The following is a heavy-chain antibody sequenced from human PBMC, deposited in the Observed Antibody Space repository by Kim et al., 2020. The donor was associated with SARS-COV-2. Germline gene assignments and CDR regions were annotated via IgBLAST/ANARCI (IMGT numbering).Heavy chain of an antibody. CDR2: ISYDGSNK. Sequence: GGSLRLSCAASGFTFSSYAMHWVRQAPGKGLEWVAVISYDGSNKYYADSVKGRFTISRDNSKNTLYLQMNSLRAEDTAVYYCTVVVAATYYYMDVWGKGT. D-gene: IGHD2-15*01. CDR1: GFTFSSYA. J-gene: IGHJ6*03. V-gene: IGHV3-30*04. CDR3: TVVVAATYYYMDV.